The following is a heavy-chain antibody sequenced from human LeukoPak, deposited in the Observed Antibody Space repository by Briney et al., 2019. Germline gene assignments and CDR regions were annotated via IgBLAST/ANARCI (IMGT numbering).Heavy chain of an antibody. Sequence: SETLSLTCNVSGASINTYYWSWIRQSAGGGLEFIGRVYTSGSPDYNPSLKSRVAMSADTSKNQFSLMLSSVTAADTAVYYCARFAQNLSVAGNPFDCWGQGTLVTVSS. CDR3: ARFAQNLSVAGNPFDC. V-gene: IGHV4-4*07. CDR2: VYTSGSP. J-gene: IGHJ4*02. D-gene: IGHD6-19*01. CDR1: GASINTYY.